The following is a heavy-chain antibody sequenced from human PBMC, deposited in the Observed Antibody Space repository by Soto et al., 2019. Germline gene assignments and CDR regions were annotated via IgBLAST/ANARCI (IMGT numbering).Heavy chain of an antibody. V-gene: IGHV4-59*02. D-gene: IGHD1-26*01. CDR2: VYYSGIT. Sequence: SETLSRTCTVSGGSVSNSDCGWIRQPPWKGLEWVAYVYYSGITNYNPSLGSRVNISVDKSKNQFSLKMTSVTGADTAVYYCARGRSHEWEILVQYFDYLGQRTLLPLCS. CDR3: ARGRSHEWEILVQYFDY. J-gene: IGHJ4*02. CDR1: GGSVSNSD.